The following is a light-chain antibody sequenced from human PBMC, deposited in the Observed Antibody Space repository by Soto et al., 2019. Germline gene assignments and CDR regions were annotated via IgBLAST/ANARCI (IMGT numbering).Light chain of an antibody. V-gene: IGKV3-20*01. J-gene: IGKJ1*01. CDR2: GAS. Sequence: EIVMTQSPATLSVSPGERATLSCRAGQSVSINLAWYQQKPGQAPRLLIYGASSRATGIPDRFSGSGSGTDFTLTISRLEPEDFAVYYCQQYGSSPRTFGQGTKVDIK. CDR3: QQYGSSPRT. CDR1: QSVSIN.